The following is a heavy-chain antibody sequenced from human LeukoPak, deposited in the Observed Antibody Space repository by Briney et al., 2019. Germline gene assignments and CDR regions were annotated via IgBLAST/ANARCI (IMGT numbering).Heavy chain of an antibody. V-gene: IGHV3-21*04. J-gene: IGHJ4*02. CDR2: ISISGTYK. CDR3: ARDQYDTWSRRGNFDS. CDR1: GFSFSTYS. D-gene: IGHD3-3*01. Sequence: GGSLRLSCAAPGFSFSTYSMNWVRQAPGKGLEWVSSISISGTYKYYADSLKGRFTISRDNAKNSLYLQMNSLRAEDTAVFYCARDQYDTWSRRGNFDSWGQGTLVIVSS.